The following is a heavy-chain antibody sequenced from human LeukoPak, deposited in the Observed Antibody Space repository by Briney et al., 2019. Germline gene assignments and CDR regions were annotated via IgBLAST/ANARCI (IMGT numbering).Heavy chain of an antibody. Sequence: GESLKISCKGSGYSFTSYWIGWVRQMPGKGLEWMGMIYPGDSDTRYSPSSQGQVTISADKSISTAYLQWSSLKASDTAMYYCARLGYYYDSSGYYWPGDYYYYYMDVWGKGTTVTVSS. CDR3: ARLGYYYDSSGYYWPGDYYYYYMDV. CDR1: GYSFTSYW. V-gene: IGHV5-51*01. J-gene: IGHJ6*03. CDR2: IYPGDSDT. D-gene: IGHD3-22*01.